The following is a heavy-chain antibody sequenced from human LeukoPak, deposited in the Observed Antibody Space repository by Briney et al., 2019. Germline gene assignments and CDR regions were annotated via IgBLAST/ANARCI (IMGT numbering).Heavy chain of an antibody. D-gene: IGHD2-2*01. V-gene: IGHV1-69*13. CDR2: IIPIFGTA. CDR1: GGTFSSYA. Sequence: SVKVSCKASGGTFSSYAISWVRQAPGQGLEWMGGIIPIFGTANYAQKFQDRVTITADESTSTAYMELSSLRSEDTAVYYCARVGGYCSSTSCRNWFDPWGQGTLVTVSS. J-gene: IGHJ5*02. CDR3: ARVGGYCSSTSCRNWFDP.